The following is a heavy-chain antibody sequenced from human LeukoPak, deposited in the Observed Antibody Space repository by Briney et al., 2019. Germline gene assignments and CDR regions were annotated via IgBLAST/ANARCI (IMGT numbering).Heavy chain of an antibody. J-gene: IGHJ2*01. V-gene: IGHV4-38-2*01. CDR3: ARLEGYYYHSSGDVWYFDL. Sequence: SETLYLTCAVSGYSISSGYYWGWIRQPPGKGLEWIGSIYHSGSTYYNPSLKSRVTISVDTSKNQFSLKLSSVTAADTAVYYCARLEGYYYHSSGDVWYFDLWGRGTLVTVSS. CDR2: IYHSGST. CDR1: GYSISSGYY. D-gene: IGHD3-22*01.